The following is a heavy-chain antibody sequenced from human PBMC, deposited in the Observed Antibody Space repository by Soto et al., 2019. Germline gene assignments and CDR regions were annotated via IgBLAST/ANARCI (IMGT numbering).Heavy chain of an antibody. CDR2: ISYDGSNK. V-gene: IGHV3-30*18. Sequence: QVQLVESGGGVVQPGRSLRLSCAASGFTFSSYGMHWVRQAPGKGLEWVAVISYDGSNKYYADSVKGRFTISRDNSKNTPYLQMNSLRAEDTAVYYCAKDRRGYFDWSLPLWGQGTLVTVSS. CDR1: GFTFSSYG. CDR3: AKDRRGYFDWSLPL. J-gene: IGHJ4*02. D-gene: IGHD3-9*01.